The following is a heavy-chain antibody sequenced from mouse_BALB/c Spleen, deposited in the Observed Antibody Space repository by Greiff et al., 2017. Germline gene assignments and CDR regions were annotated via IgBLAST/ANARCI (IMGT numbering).Heavy chain of an antibody. J-gene: IGHJ4*01. CDR2: ISSGGGST. D-gene: IGHD1-2*01. CDR3: ARHRPLLGYYYAMDY. CDR1: GFAFSSYD. V-gene: IGHV5-12-1*01. Sequence: EVQVVESGGGLVKPGGSLKLSCAASGFAFSSYDMSWVRQTPEKRLEWVAYISSGGGSTYYPDTVKGRFTISRDNAKNTLYLQMSSLKSEDTAMYYCARHRPLLGYYYAMDYWGQGTSVTVSS.